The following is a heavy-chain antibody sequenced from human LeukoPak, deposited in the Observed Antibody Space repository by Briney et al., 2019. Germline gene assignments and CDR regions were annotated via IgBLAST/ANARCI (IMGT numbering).Heavy chain of an antibody. CDR2: IYYSGST. J-gene: IGHJ4*02. CDR1: GGSISSSSYY. V-gene: IGHV4-39*07. D-gene: IGHD4/OR15-4a*01. Sequence: SETLSLTCTVSGGSISSSSYYWGWIRQPPGKGLEWIGSIYYSGSTYYNPSLKSRVTISVDTSKNQFSLKLSSVTAADTAVYYCARGVRGDYGRGYFDFWGQGTLVTVSS. CDR3: ARGVRGDYGRGYFDF.